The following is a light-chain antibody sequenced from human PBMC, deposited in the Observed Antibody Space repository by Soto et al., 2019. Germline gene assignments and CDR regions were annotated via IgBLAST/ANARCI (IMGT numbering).Light chain of an antibody. CDR3: MQALQTPYT. CDR2: FGS. V-gene: IGKV2-28*01. J-gene: IGKJ2*01. Sequence: DIVMTQSPLSLPVTPGESASISCRSSQSLLHSNGYNYLDWYLQKPGQSPQLLIYFGSNGAAGVPDRFSGSGSGTDFTLKISRVEAEDVGVYYCMQALQTPYTFGQGTKLRSN. CDR1: QSLLHSNGYNY.